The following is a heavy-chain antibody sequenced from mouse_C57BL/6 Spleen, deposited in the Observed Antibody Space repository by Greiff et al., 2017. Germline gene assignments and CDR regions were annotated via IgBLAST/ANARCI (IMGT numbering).Heavy chain of an antibody. CDR2: ISNGGGST. J-gene: IGHJ4*01. V-gene: IGHV5-12*01. Sequence: EVKLQESGGGLVQPGGSLKLSCAASGFTFSDYYMYWVRQTPEKRLEWVAYISNGGGSTYYPDTVKGRFTISRDNAKNTLYLQMSRLKSEDTAMYYCARLDDGYHYYAMDYWGQGTSVTVSS. CDR3: ARLDDGYHYYAMDY. D-gene: IGHD2-3*01. CDR1: GFTFSDYY.